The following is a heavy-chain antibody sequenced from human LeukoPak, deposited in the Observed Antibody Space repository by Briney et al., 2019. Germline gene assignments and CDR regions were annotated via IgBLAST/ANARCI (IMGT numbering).Heavy chain of an antibody. CDR1: GFTFSNYE. J-gene: IGHJ4*02. CDR2: ISTSGSTI. V-gene: IGHV3-48*03. CDR3: ARGVYDSTGYYQY. D-gene: IGHD3-22*01. Sequence: PGGSLGLSCAASGFTFSNYEMNWVRQAPGKGLEWVSYISTSGSTIYYADSVKGRFTISRDNGKSSLYLQMNSLRAEDTAVYYCARGVYDSTGYYQYWGQGTLVTVSS.